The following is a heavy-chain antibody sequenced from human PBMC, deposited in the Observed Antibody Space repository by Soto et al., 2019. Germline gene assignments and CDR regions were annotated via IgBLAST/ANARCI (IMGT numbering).Heavy chain of an antibody. CDR1: GYTLTELS. Sequence: GASVKVSCKVSGYTLTELSMHWVRQAPGKGLEWMGGFDPEDGETIYAQKFQGRVTMTEDTSTDTAYMELSSLRSEDTAVYYCATIRIAARPSYYYYGMDVWGQGTTVTVSS. CDR2: FDPEDGET. D-gene: IGHD6-6*01. V-gene: IGHV1-24*01. CDR3: ATIRIAARPSYYYYGMDV. J-gene: IGHJ6*02.